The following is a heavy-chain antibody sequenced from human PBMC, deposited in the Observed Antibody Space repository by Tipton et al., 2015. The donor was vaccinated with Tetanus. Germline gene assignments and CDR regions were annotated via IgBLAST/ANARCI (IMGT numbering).Heavy chain of an antibody. CDR2: ISGSGGNT. V-gene: IGHV3-23*01. CDR1: GFTFSRYA. Sequence: SLRLSCAASGFTFSRYAMSWVRQSPGKGLEWVSGISGSGGNTYYTDSVKGRFTISRDNSKNTLYLQMNSLRAEDTAVYHCAREADCSGGSCFSGDFDNWGQGTQVTVSS. J-gene: IGHJ4*02. CDR3: AREADCSGGSCFSGDFDN. D-gene: IGHD2-15*01.